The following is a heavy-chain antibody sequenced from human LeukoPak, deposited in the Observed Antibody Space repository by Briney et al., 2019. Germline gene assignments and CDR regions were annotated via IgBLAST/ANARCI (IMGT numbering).Heavy chain of an antibody. J-gene: IGHJ4*02. D-gene: IGHD6-13*01. V-gene: IGHV4-4*07. Sequence: PSETLSLTCTVSGGSISSYYWSWIRQPAGKGLEWIGRIYTSGSTNYNPSLKSRVTISVDTSKNQFSLKLSSVTAADTAVYYCARRRSSSARKNFGYWGQGTLVTVSS. CDR2: IYTSGST. CDR1: GGSISSYY. CDR3: ARRRSSSARKNFGY.